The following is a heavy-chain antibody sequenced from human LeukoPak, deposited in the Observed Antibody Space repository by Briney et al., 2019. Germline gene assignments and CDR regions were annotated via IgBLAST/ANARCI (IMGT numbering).Heavy chain of an antibody. J-gene: IGHJ4*02. CDR1: GYSISSGYY. Sequence: SETLSLTCTVSGYSISSGYYWGWIRQPPGKGLEWIGSIYHSGSIYYNPSLKSRVTISVDTSKNQFSLKLSSVTAADTAVYYCARAWGCSSTSCLFDYWGQGTLVTVSS. V-gene: IGHV4-38-2*02. CDR3: ARAWGCSSTSCLFDY. CDR2: IYHSGSI. D-gene: IGHD2-2*01.